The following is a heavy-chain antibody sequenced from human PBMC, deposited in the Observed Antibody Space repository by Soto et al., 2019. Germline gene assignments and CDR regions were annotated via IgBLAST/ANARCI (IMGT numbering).Heavy chain of an antibody. CDR1: GGSISSGGYY. V-gene: IGHV4-31*03. CDR2: IYYSGST. D-gene: IGHD3-10*01. CDR3: ARDVSYYGSGSYYPYYYGMDV. Sequence: QVQLQESGPGLVKPSQTLSLTCTVSGGSISSGGYYWSWIRQHPGKGLEWIGYIYYSGSTYYNPSLTCRVTRSVDTSKNPFALKLSSVTAADTAVYYCARDVSYYGSGSYYPYYYGMDVWGQGTTVPVSS. J-gene: IGHJ6*02.